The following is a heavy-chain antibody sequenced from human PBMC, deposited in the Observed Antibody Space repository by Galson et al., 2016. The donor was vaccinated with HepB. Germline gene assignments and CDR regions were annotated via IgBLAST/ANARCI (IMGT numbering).Heavy chain of an antibody. D-gene: IGHD3-16*01. CDR3: AREKGYGASTHDYVAASDS. V-gene: IGHV4-39*02. CDR1: GGPSTGRGHW. CDR2: VQHTGTH. J-gene: IGHJ4*02. Sequence: SETLSLTCTVSGGPSTGRGHWWGWIRLPPGKGLEWIGTVQHTGTHVYNPSLKSRVTISVDTSEHQMSLKVTSVTAADTGIYYCAREKGYGASTHDYVAASDSWGQGISVTVTS.